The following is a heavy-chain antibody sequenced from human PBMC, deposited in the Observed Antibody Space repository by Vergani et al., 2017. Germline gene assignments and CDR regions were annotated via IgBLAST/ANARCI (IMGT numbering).Heavy chain of an antibody. V-gene: IGHV3-30*03. Sequence: QVHLVESGGGVVQPGRSLRLSCVVSGFTSSYYGMHWVRQAPGKGLEWVAVISHDGTQKYYADSVKGRFTISRDNSKSTLYLQMNSLRTEDTAVYYCATKSCGTPGCQIGYFRGWGQGSLVTVSS. CDR1: GFTSSYYG. CDR3: ATKSCGTPGCQIGYFRG. J-gene: IGHJ1*01. D-gene: IGHD1-1*01. CDR2: ISHDGTQK.